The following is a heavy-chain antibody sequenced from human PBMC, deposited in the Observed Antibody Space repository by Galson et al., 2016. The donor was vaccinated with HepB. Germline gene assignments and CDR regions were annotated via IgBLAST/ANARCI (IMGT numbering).Heavy chain of an antibody. CDR3: ARHVSDFWTVYQDVIDP. J-gene: IGHJ5*02. V-gene: IGHV4-39*01. CDR2: VYYSGSA. CDR1: GGSITSSSSY. D-gene: IGHD3/OR15-3a*01. Sequence: SETLSLTCTVSGGSITSSSSYWVWIRQSPGKGLEWIGSVYYSGSAYYNPTLQSRVTISVDTSKNQFSLKLNSVTAADTAVYYCARHVSDFWTVYQDVIDPWGQGTLVIVSS.